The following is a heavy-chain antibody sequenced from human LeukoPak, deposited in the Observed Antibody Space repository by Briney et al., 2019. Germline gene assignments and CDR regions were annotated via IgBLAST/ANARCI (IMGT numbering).Heavy chain of an antibody. D-gene: IGHD3-3*01. V-gene: IGHV3-23*01. CDR3: AKDGDFWSGHNWFDP. Sequence: GGCLRLSCAASGFTFSSYAMSWVRQAPGKGLEWVSAISGSGGSTYYADSVKGRFTISRDNSKNTLYLQMNSLRAEDTAVYYCAKDGDFWSGHNWFDPWGQGTLVTVSS. CDR2: ISGSGGST. CDR1: GFTFSSYA. J-gene: IGHJ5*02.